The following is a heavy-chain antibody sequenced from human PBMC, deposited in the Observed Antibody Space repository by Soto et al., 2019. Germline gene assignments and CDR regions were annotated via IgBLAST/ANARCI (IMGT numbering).Heavy chain of an antibody. J-gene: IGHJ6*03. Sequence: QVQLVQSGAEVRKPGASVTVSCRSSGDSFNDYYIHWVRQAPGQGFEWLGWINPNGGVTKYAQKFQGWVSMTREMSVRTVYMQLSRLRSEDTAVYYCAGESGCATATLVYSYFDMDVWGTGTTVPVSS. CDR2: INPNGGVT. CDR3: AGESGCATATLVYSYFDMDV. D-gene: IGHD1-26*01. CDR1: GDSFNDYY. V-gene: IGHV1-2*04.